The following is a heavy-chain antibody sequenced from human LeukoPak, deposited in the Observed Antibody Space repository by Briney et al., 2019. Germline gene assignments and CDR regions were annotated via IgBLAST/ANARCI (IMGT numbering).Heavy chain of an antibody. V-gene: IGHV5-51*01. CDR3: ARQNSDFWTGYYGTGNFDY. J-gene: IGHJ4*02. Sequence: GESLKISCKGSGYSFTSYWIGWVRQMPGKGLEWMGIIYPGDSDTRYSPSFQGQVTISADKSISTAYLQWSSLKASDTAMYYCARQNSDFWTGYYGTGNFDYWGQGTLVTVSS. D-gene: IGHD3/OR15-3a*01. CDR1: GYSFTSYW. CDR2: IYPGDSDT.